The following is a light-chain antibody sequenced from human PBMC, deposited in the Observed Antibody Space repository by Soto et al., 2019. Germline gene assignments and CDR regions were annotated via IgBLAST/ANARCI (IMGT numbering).Light chain of an antibody. V-gene: IGKV3-15*01. CDR2: GTS. CDR3: QQYNNWLAIT. CDR1: QSVNNN. J-gene: IGKJ5*01. Sequence: EIVMTQSPATLSVSPGEGVTLSCRASQSVNNNLAWYQQKPGQVPRLLIYGTSTRATGIPARFSGSGFGTEFTLTISSLQSEDFAVYYCQQYNNWLAITFGQGTRLE.